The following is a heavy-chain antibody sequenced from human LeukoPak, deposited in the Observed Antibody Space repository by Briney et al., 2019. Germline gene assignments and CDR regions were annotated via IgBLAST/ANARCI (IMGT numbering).Heavy chain of an antibody. V-gene: IGHV3-53*01. CDR3: ARDAPQVPAAGVLAS. CDR2: MYSRGDT. CDR1: GFTVSDNY. J-gene: IGHJ5*02. Sequence: GGSLRLSCAASGFTVSDNYMSWVRQAPGRGLEWVSVMYSRGDTYYANSVKGRFTFSRDISKNTLYLQMNGLRTEDTAMYYCARDAPQVPAAGVLASWGQGTLVIVSS. D-gene: IGHD6-13*01.